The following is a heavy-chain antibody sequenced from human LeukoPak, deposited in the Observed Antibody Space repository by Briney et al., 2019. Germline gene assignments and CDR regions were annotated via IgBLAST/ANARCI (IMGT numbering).Heavy chain of an antibody. Sequence: ASVKVSCKASGYTFTDYYMHWVRQAPGQGLEWMTWINPNSGDTYYAQKFQGRVTMTRDTSISTAYMELSWLRSDDTAVYYCARANFLYCSSINCLFDYWGRGTLVTVSS. V-gene: IGHV1-2*02. CDR2: INPNSGDT. J-gene: IGHJ4*02. CDR3: ARANFLYCSSINCLFDY. D-gene: IGHD2-2*01. CDR1: GYTFTDYY.